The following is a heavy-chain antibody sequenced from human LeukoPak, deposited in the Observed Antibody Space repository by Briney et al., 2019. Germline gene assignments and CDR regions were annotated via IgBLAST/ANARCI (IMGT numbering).Heavy chain of an antibody. CDR2: VDPENGET. CDR1: GYTFSDYY. D-gene: IGHD3-22*01. V-gene: IGHV1-69-2*01. Sequence: ASVKVSCKASGYTFSDYYIHWIQQGPGRGLEWMGRVDPENGETLYAQKFRGRVTFTADTSTETTYMEISGLGSEDTAVYYCARDGYYDSSGYLFLGSSAFDIWGQGTMVTVSS. CDR3: ARDGYYDSSGYLFLGSSAFDI. J-gene: IGHJ3*02.